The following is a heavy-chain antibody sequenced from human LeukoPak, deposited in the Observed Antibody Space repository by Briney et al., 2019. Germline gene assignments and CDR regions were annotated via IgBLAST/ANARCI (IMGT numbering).Heavy chain of an antibody. CDR3: ARGCYYDSSGYYCYYYGMDV. J-gene: IGHJ6*02. CDR2: IYYSGST. D-gene: IGHD3-22*01. V-gene: IGHV4-59*01. CDR1: GGSISSYY. Sequence: SETLSLTCTVSGGSISSYYWSWIRQPPGKGLEWIGYIYYSGSTNYNPSLKSRVTISVDTSKNQFSLKLSSVTAADTAVYYCARGCYYDSSGYYCYYYGMDVRGQGTTVTVSS.